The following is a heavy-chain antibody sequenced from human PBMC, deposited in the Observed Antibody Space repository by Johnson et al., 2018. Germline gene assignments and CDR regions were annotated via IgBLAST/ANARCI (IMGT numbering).Heavy chain of an antibody. CDR2: INPGDYET. Sequence: VQLVQSGAEVKEPGESLKISCKGSGYIFTNYWIAWVRQMPGKGLEWMGVINPGDYETRYSPSFQGQATVSVDKSINTAYLQWSSLKASDTAIYYCARHYRGTNDYWGHGTLVTVSS. J-gene: IGHJ4*01. V-gene: IGHV5-51*01. CDR3: ARHYRGTNDY. D-gene: IGHD3-16*02. CDR1: GYIFTNYW.